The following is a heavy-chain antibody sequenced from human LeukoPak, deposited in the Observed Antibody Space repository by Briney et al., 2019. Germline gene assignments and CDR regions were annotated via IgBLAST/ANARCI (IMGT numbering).Heavy chain of an antibody. Sequence: GGSPTLSCAASGFMFRSYSMNWVRQAPGGGLEWVAYISSSGSPIYYADSVKGRFTISRDNAKNSLYLQMNRLRDEDTAVYYCVRDPIVGATLGYWGQGTLVTVSS. V-gene: IGHV3-48*02. J-gene: IGHJ4*02. CDR1: GFMFRSYS. CDR2: ISSSGSPI. D-gene: IGHD1-26*01. CDR3: VRDPIVGATLGY.